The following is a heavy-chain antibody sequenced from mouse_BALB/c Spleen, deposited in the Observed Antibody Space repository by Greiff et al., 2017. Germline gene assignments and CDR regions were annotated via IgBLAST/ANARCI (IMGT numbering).Heavy chain of an antibody. Sequence: EVQLVESGPGLVKPSQSLSLTCTVTGYSITSDYAWNWIRQFPGNKLEWMGYISYSGSTSYNPSLKSRISITRDTSKNQFFLQLNSVTTEDTATYYCARSHFDYGTGYFDDWGQGTTLTVSS. V-gene: IGHV3-2*02. CDR1: GYSITSDYA. CDR2: ISYSGST. CDR3: ARSHFDYGTGYFDD. J-gene: IGHJ2*01. D-gene: IGHD1-1*01.